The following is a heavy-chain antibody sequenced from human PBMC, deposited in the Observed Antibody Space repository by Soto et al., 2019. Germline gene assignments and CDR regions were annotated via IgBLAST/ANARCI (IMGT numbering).Heavy chain of an antibody. J-gene: IGHJ4*02. CDR3: ARGRIKRNYYDSSGYYYLDY. V-gene: IGHV4-34*01. D-gene: IGHD3-22*01. CDR2: INHSGST. Sequence: PSETLSLTCAVYGGSFSGYYWSLIRQPPGKGLEWIGEINHSGSTNYNPSLKSRVTISVDTSKNQFSLKLSSVTAADTAVYYCARGRIKRNYYDSSGYYYLDYWGQGTLVTVSS. CDR1: GGSFSGYY.